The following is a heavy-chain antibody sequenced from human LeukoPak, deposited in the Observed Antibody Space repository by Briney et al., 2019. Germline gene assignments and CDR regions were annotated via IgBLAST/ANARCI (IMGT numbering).Heavy chain of an antibody. J-gene: IGHJ3*02. Sequence: PEGSLRLSCEASGFTFSNYGMNWVRQAPGKGLEWVSFTDTSGNYIYYGDSVKGRFTISRDNARNLLFLQMNGLRAEDTAVYYCARGRSITLLRGVAMSDGFDIWGQGAMVAVSS. CDR3: ARGRSITLLRGVAMSDGFDI. CDR1: GFTFSNYG. V-gene: IGHV3-21*06. D-gene: IGHD3-10*01. CDR2: TDTSGNYI.